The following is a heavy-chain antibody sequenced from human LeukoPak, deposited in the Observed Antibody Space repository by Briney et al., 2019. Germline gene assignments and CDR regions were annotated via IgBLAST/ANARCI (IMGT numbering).Heavy chain of an antibody. CDR1: GFTFGDYA. J-gene: IGHJ4*02. D-gene: IGHD3-22*01. CDR3: TRHLEDSGGYYHFDS. CDR2: IRSKAYGGTT. V-gene: IGHV3-49*03. Sequence: GGSLRLSCIASGFTFGDYALSWFRQAPGKGLQWVGCIRSKAYGGTTEYAASVKGRFTISRDDSKSIAYLQMNSLQIEDTAVYHCTRHLEDSGGYYHFDSWGLGTLVTVSS.